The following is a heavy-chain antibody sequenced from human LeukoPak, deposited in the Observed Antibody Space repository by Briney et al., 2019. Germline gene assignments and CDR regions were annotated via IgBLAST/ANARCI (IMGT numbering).Heavy chain of an antibody. CDR2: IYTSGST. CDR1: GGSISSYY. CDR3: ATLTMVRGVIVDY. V-gene: IGHV4-4*07. D-gene: IGHD3-10*01. J-gene: IGHJ4*02. Sequence: PSGTLSLTCTVSGGSISSYYWSWIRQPAGKGLEWIGRIYTSGSTNYNPSLKSRVTISVNTSKNQFSLKLSSVTAADTAVYYCATLTMVRGVIVDYWGQGTLVTVSS.